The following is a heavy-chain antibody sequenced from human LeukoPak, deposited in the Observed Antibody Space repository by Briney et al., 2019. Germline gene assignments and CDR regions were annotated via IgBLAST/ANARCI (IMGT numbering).Heavy chain of an antibody. CDR2: FDPEDGET. CDR3: ATYLLAAAGDTDY. D-gene: IGHD6-13*01. V-gene: IGHV1-24*01. Sequence: ASVKVSCKVSGYTLTELSMHWVRQAPGKGLEWMGGFDPEDGETIYAQKFQGRVTMAEDTSTDTAYMELSSLRSEDTAVYYCATYLLAAAGDTDYWGQGTLVTVSS. CDR1: GYTLTELS. J-gene: IGHJ4*02.